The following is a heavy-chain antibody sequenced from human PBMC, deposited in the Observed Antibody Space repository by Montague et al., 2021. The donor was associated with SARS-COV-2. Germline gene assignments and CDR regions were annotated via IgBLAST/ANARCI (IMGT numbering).Heavy chain of an antibody. CDR1: GGSFSGYY. Sequence: SETLSLTCAVYGGSFSGYYWSWIRQPPGKGLEWIGEINHNGSTNYNPSLKSRVTISVDTSKNQFSLKLSSVTAADTAVYYRARVRAVPAAMRIFSLGRSYYGMDVWGQGTTVTVSS. V-gene: IGHV4-34*01. D-gene: IGHD2-2*01. CDR3: ARVRAVPAAMRIFSLGRSYYGMDV. CDR2: INHNGST. J-gene: IGHJ6*02.